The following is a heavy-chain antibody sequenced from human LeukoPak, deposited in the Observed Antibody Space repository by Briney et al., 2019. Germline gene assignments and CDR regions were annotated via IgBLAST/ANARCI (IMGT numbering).Heavy chain of an antibody. J-gene: IGHJ6*02. CDR1: GIIFNSYT. V-gene: IGHV3-21*01. CDR3: TRDGQYYGMDV. CDR2: IRSSSSYI. Sequence: GGSLRLSCAASGIIFNSYTINWVRQAPGKGLECVSAIRSSSSYIYYADSVKGRFTISRDNAKNSVYLQMNSLRAEDTAVYYCTRDGQYYGMDVWGQGTTVTVSS.